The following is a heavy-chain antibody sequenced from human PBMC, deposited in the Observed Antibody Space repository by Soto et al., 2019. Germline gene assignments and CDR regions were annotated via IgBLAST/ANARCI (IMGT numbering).Heavy chain of an antibody. CDR1: RGTFGNYA. CDR3: ARVSVPGIYGEDV. Sequence: QVHLVQSGAEVKKPGSSVTVSCKASRGTFGNYAVSWVRQAPGQGLEWMGGIMPVFGTVNYAQRLQDRVTITADKFTNTAYMELSSLRSEDTAVYYCARVSVPGIYGEDVWGQGTTVTVSS. J-gene: IGHJ6*02. V-gene: IGHV1-69*06. D-gene: IGHD3-10*01. CDR2: IMPVFGTV.